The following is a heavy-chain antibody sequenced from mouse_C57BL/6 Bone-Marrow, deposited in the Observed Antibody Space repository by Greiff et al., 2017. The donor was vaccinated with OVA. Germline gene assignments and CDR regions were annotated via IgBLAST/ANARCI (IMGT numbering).Heavy chain of an antibody. V-gene: IGHV14-2*01. CDR1: GFNIKDYY. CDR3: ARAEEGFDY. J-gene: IGHJ2*01. Sequence: EVQLQQSGAELVKPGASVKLSCTASGFNIKDYYMHWVKQRTEQGLEWIVRIDPENGETNYASKFQGTATITADTSSNTAYLQLSSLTSEDTGVYYCARAEEGFDYWDQGTTLTVSS. CDR2: IDPENGET.